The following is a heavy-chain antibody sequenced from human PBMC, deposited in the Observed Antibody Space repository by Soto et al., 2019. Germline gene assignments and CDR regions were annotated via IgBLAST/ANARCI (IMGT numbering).Heavy chain of an antibody. CDR1: GGSISSGGYY. CDR2: IYYSGST. J-gene: IGHJ5*02. Sequence: SETLSLTCTVSGGSISSGGYYWSWIRQHPGKGLEWIGYIYYSGSTYYNPSLKSRVTISVDTSKNQFSLKLSSVTAADTAVYYCARSLTVTTQYYDILTGYFKNWFDPWGQGTLVTVSS. D-gene: IGHD3-9*01. CDR3: ARSLTVTTQYYDILTGYFKNWFDP. V-gene: IGHV4-31*03.